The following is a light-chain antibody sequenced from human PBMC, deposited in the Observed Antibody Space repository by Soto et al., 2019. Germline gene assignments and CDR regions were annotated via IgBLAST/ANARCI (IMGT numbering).Light chain of an antibody. J-gene: IGKJ5*01. CDR3: QQYGSSPLIT. CDR1: QRLSASD. CDR2: GVS. V-gene: IGKV3-20*01. Sequence: EIVLTQSPCTLSLSPGQRATLSCRTSQRLSASDIAWYQQKPGQAPRFLIYGVSTRVAGIPDRFSGSGSGTDFTLTISRLEPEDFAVYHCQQYGSSPLITFGQGTRLEIK.